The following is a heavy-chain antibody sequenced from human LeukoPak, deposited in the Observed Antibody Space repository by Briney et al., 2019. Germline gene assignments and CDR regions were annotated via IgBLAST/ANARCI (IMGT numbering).Heavy chain of an antibody. CDR3: ATWKNTYYYDSSGSRPFDY. J-gene: IGHJ4*02. CDR2: IYYSGST. D-gene: IGHD3-22*01. V-gene: IGHV4-39*01. CDR1: GGSISSSSYY. Sequence: SETLSLTCTVSGGSISSSSYYWGWIRRPPGKGLEWIGSIYYSGSTYYNPSLKSRVTISVDTSKNQFSLKLSSVTAADTAVYYCATWKNTYYYDSSGSRPFDYWGQGTLVTVSS.